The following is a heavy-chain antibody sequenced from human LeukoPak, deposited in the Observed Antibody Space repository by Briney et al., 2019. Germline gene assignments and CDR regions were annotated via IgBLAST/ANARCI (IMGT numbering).Heavy chain of an antibody. CDR1: GFTVRSNY. V-gene: IGHV3-53*01. J-gene: IGHJ4*02. CDR3: ARGVVRGGVGYLFDY. Sequence: GGSLRLSCAASGFTVRSNYMSWVRQAPGKGLEWVSVIYSGGSTYYADSVKGRFTISRDNSKNTLYLQMNSLRAEDTAVYYCARGVVRGGVGYLFDYWGQGTLVTVSS. CDR2: IYSGGST. D-gene: IGHD3-10*01.